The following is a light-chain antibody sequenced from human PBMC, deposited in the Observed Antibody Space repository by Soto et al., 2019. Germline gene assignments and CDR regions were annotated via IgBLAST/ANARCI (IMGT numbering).Light chain of an antibody. CDR3: GPCDSSQSSCA. CDR1: SSNIGNNY. J-gene: IGLJ1*01. CDR2: ENN. V-gene: IGLV1-51*02. Sequence: PGRAHAASVSSAPRQKGTITYTGSSSNIGNNYVSWYQQLPGTAPKLLIYENNKRPSGIPDRFSGSKSGTSATLGITGLQTWDEADYYCGPCDSSQSSCAFGPGTAVTVL.